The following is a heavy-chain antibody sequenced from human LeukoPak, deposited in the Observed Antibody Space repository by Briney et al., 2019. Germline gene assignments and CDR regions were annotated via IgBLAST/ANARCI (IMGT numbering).Heavy chain of an antibody. V-gene: IGHV3-23*01. CDR2: ISGSGGST. J-gene: IGHJ4*02. CDR3: AKDKGGDRPYYFDY. D-gene: IGHD4-17*01. CDR1: GFTFSSYA. Sequence: PGGSLRLSCAASGFTFSSYAMSWVRQAPGKGLEWVSAISGSGGSTFYADSVKGRFAFSRDTSKNTLYLQMNSLRAEDTAVYYCAKDKGGDRPYYFDYWGQGTLVTVSS.